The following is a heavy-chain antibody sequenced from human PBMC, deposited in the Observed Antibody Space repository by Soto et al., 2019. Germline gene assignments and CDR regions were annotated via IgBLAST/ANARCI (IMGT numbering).Heavy chain of an antibody. CDR1: AISFNTYG. D-gene: IGHD3-10*01. CDR2: VTVTGGST. CDR3: AGQRSPEGWFDP. V-gene: IGHV3-23*01. J-gene: IGHJ5*02. Sequence: GGSLRLSCAASAISFNTYGVTWVRQAPGKGLEWVSTVTVTGGSTYYADSVKGRFTISRDRSNYTVSLLLSSLRVVDTAIYYCAGQRSPEGWFDPWGQGTLVTVSS.